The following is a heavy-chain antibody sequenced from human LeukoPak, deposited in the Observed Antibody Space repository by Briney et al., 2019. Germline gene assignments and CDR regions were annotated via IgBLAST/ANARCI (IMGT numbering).Heavy chain of an antibody. CDR1: GFPFSSYA. J-gene: IGHJ3*02. CDR2: ISGSSGLT. V-gene: IGHV3-23*01. CDR3: ARDRPYYSYCFDI. D-gene: IGHD2-21*01. Sequence: GGSLRLSCAASGFPFSSYAMTWVRQAPGKGLEWVSAISGSSGLTYFADSVKGRFTVSRDNAKNSLYLQMNSLRAEDTAVYYCARDRPYYSYCFDIWGQGTMVTVSS.